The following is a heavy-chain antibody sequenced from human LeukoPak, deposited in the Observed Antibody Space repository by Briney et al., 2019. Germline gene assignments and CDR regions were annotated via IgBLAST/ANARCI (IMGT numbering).Heavy chain of an antibody. CDR3: ARAVLKIRKYSYGYEDY. J-gene: IGHJ4*02. V-gene: IGHV4-34*01. CDR1: GGYFSGYY. D-gene: IGHD5-18*01. Sequence: SETLSLTCAVYGGYFSGYYWSWIRQPPGKGLEWIGEINHSGSTNYNPSLKSRVTISVDTSKNQFSLKLSSVTAADTAVYYCARAVLKIRKYSYGYEDYWGQGTLVTVSS. CDR2: INHSGST.